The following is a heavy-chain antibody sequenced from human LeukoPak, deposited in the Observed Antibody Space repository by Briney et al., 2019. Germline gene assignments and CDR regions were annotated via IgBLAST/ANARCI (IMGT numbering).Heavy chain of an antibody. CDR2: ISSSGSTI. CDR3: ARGKQWLLPNYFDY. V-gene: IGHV3-48*03. D-gene: IGHD6-19*01. J-gene: IGHJ4*02. CDR1: GFTFSSYE. Sequence: GGSLRLSCAASGFTFSSYEMNWVRQAPGKGLEWVSYISSSGSTIYYADSVKGRFTISRDNAKNSLYLQMNSLRAEDTAVYYCARGKQWLLPNYFDYWGQGTLVTVSS.